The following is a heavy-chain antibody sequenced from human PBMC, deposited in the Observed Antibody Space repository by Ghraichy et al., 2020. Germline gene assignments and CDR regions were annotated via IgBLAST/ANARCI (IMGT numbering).Heavy chain of an antibody. J-gene: IGHJ6*02. CDR1: GYSISSNNW. D-gene: IGHD4-23*01. CDR2: IYYRGSP. Sequence: SETLSLTCAVSGYSISSNNWWGWIRQPPGKGLEWIGYIYYRGSPYYNPSLQSRVTMSVDTSKNQFSLKLSSVTAADTAVYYCARPRGKLFDYGMDVWGQGTTVTVSS. CDR3: ARPRGKLFDYGMDV. V-gene: IGHV4-28*01.